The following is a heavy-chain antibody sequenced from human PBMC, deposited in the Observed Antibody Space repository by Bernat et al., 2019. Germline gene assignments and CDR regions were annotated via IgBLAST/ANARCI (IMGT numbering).Heavy chain of an antibody. V-gene: IGHV3-23*04. CDR1: GFTFSSYA. Sequence: EVQLVESGGGLVQPGGSLRLSCAASGFTFSSYAMSWVRQAPGKGLEWVSAISGSGGSTYYADSVKGRFTISRDNSKNTLYLQMNSLRAEDTAVYYCAKVLRIAAAANHLYFDYWGQGTLVTVSS. J-gene: IGHJ4*02. CDR2: ISGSGGST. D-gene: IGHD6-13*01. CDR3: AKVLRIAAAANHLYFDY.